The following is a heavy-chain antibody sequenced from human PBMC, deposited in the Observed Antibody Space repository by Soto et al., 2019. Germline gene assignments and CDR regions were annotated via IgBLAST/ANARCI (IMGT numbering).Heavy chain of an antibody. CDR1: GVTVSSHS. Sequence: EVQVVESGGGLVQAGGSLRLSCEAGGVTVSSHSMNWVRQAPGKGLQWLSYISGTSFTIHYADSVKGRFTISRDNAKNSLYLQMNSTRGEDTAVYFCAKDQRYGDRYNYYYIAVWGKGTRVTVSS. J-gene: IGHJ6*03. D-gene: IGHD4-17*01. V-gene: IGHV3-48*01. CDR2: ISGTSFTI. CDR3: AKDQRYGDRYNYYYIAV.